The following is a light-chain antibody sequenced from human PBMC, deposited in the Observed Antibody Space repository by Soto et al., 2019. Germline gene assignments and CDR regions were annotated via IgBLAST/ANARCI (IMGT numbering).Light chain of an antibody. V-gene: IGKV1-39*01. Sequence: DIQMTQSPSSLSASVGDRVTVTCRASQTISNYLNWYQQKPGKAPKLLIYAASTLQSGVPPRFSGSGSGTVFTLTISSLQPEDFATYYCQQGDSFPFTFGVGTKVDIK. CDR2: AAS. CDR1: QTISNY. CDR3: QQGDSFPFT. J-gene: IGKJ4*02.